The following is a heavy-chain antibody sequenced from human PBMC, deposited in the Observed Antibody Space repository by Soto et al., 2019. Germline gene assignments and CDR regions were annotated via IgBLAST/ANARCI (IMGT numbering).Heavy chain of an antibody. Sequence: ASVKVSCKASGYTFTSYAMHWVRQAPGQRLEWMGWINAGNGNTKYSQKFQGRVTITRDTSASTAYMELSSLRSEDTAVYYCARESYSSSWYFWFDPWGQGTLVTVSS. J-gene: IGHJ5*02. CDR2: INAGNGNT. V-gene: IGHV1-3*01. CDR1: GYTFTSYA. D-gene: IGHD6-13*01. CDR3: ARESYSSSWYFWFDP.